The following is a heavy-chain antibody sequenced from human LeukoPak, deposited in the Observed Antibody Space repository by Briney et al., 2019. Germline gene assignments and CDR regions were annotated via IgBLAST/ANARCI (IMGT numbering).Heavy chain of an antibody. CDR2: IKTKTDGGTT. D-gene: IGHD6-13*01. Sequence: NPGGSLKLSCAASGFTLSDSAIHWVRQAPGKGLEWVGRIKTKTDGGTTDYAAPVKGRFTISRDDSKNTLYLQMNSLKTEDTAVYYCTTVSVSSSWYEGIYFDYWGQGTLVTVSS. CDR1: GFTLSDSA. J-gene: IGHJ4*02. CDR3: TTVSVSSSWYEGIYFDY. V-gene: IGHV3-15*01.